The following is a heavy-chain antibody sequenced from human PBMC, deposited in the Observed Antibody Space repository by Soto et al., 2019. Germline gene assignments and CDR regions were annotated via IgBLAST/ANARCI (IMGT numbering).Heavy chain of an antibody. CDR2: ISYDGSNK. D-gene: IGHD3-10*01. V-gene: IGHV3-30*18. J-gene: IGHJ5*02. CDR3: AKDRRYYGSGSYFDP. Sequence: GSLRLSCAASGFTLSSYGMHWVRQAPGKGLEWVAVISYDGSNKYYADSVKGRFTISRDNSKNTLYLQMNSLRAEDTAVYYCAKDRRYYGSGSYFDPWGQGTLVTVSS. CDR1: GFTLSSYG.